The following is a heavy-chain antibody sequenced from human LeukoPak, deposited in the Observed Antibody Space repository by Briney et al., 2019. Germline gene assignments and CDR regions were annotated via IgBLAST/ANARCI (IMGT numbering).Heavy chain of an antibody. CDR2: IYYSGST. Sequence: SETLSLTCTVSGGSVSSGSYYWSWIRQPPGKGLEWIGYIYYSGSTYYNPSLKSRVTISVDTSKNQFSLKLSSVTAADTAVYYCARDGDGTGYYFDYWGQGTLVTVSS. D-gene: IGHD2-21*01. CDR3: ARDGDGTGYYFDY. V-gene: IGHV4-61*01. CDR1: GGSVSSGSYY. J-gene: IGHJ4*02.